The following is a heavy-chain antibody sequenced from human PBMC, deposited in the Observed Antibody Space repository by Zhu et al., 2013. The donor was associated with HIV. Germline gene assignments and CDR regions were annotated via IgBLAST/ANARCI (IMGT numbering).Heavy chain of an antibody. Sequence: VQLVESGGGVVQPGRSLRLSCAASGFTFSSYGMHWVRQAPGKGLEWVAVISYDGSNKYYADSVKGRFTISRDNSKNTLYLQMNSLRAEDTAVYYCANTKELGSCDYWGQGTLVTVSS. D-gene: IGHD7-27*01. CDR2: ISYDGSNK. J-gene: IGHJ4*02. V-gene: IGHV3-30*18. CDR3: ANTKELGSCDY. CDR1: GFTFSSYG.